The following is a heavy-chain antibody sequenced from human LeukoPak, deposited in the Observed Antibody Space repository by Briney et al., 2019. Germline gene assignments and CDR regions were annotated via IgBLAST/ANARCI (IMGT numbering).Heavy chain of an antibody. CDR1: GFTFSSYE. Sequence: PGGSLRLSCAASGFTFSSYEMNWVRQAPGKGLEWVSVISGSGGSTYYADSVKGRFTISRDNSKNTVYLQMNSLRVEDTAVYYCVKRQCSGGSCYFIDYWGQGTLVTVSS. V-gene: IGHV3-23*01. J-gene: IGHJ4*02. D-gene: IGHD2-15*01. CDR3: VKRQCSGGSCYFIDY. CDR2: ISGSGGST.